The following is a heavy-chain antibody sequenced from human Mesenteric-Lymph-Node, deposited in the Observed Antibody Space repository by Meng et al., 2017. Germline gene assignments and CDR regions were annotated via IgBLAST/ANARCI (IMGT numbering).Heavy chain of an antibody. CDR2: IWYDGSNK. CDR3: ARDAAATGTFDY. J-gene: IGHJ4*02. V-gene: IGHV3-33*08. D-gene: IGHD6-13*01. Sequence: GGSLRLSCAASGFTFSNAWMSWVRQAPGKGLEWVAVIWYDGSNKYYADSVKGRFTISRDTAKSTLYLQMSSLRAEDTAVYYCARDAAATGTFDYWGQGTLVTVSS. CDR1: GFTFSNAW.